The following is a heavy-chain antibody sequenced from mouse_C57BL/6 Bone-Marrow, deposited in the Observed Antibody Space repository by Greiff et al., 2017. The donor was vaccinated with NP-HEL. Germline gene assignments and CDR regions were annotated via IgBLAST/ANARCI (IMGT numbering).Heavy chain of an antibody. CDR2: IDPETGGT. J-gene: IGHJ2*01. CDR3: TREGDIYFRLDY. V-gene: IGHV1-15*01. Sequence: VQLQQSGAELVRPGASVTLSCKASGYTFTDYEMHWVKQTPVHGLEWIGAIDPETGGTAYNQKFKGKAILTADKSSSTAYMELRSLTSEDSAVYYCTREGDIYFRLDYWGQGTTLTVSP. D-gene: IGHD2-1*01. CDR1: GYTFTDYE.